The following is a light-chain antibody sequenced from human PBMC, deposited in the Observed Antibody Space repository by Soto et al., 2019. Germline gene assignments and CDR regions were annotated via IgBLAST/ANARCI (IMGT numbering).Light chain of an antibody. CDR3: QQYAGSPLT. V-gene: IGKV3-20*01. CDR2: SAS. Sequence: EVVLTQSPGTLSLSLGEKATLSCRASQSVTAFLAWYQQKPGQAPRLLIYSASGRATGIPDRFSGSGSGTDFTLTISKLEPDDFAVYYCQQYAGSPLTFGGGTKVEFK. CDR1: QSVTAF. J-gene: IGKJ4*01.